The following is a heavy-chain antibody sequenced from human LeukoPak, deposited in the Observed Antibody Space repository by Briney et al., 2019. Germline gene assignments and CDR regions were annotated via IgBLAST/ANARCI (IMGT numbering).Heavy chain of an antibody. Sequence: SETLSLTCTVSGGPISSSSYYWGWIRQPPGKGLEWIGSIYYSGSTYYNPSLKSRVTISVDTSKNQFSLKLSSVTAADTAVYYCAREPRTHIVVVTHWRTYFDYWGQGTLVTVSS. V-gene: IGHV4-39*07. CDR1: GGPISSSSYY. D-gene: IGHD2-21*02. CDR3: AREPRTHIVVVTHWRTYFDY. CDR2: IYYSGST. J-gene: IGHJ4*02.